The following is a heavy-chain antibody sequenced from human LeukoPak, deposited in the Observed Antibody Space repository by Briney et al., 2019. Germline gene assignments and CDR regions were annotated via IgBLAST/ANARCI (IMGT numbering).Heavy chain of an antibody. CDR3: ARDGRAVAGRVGSYYYYGMDV. CDR1: GFAFSSYA. D-gene: IGHD6-19*01. V-gene: IGHV3-30-3*01. CDR2: ISYDGSTK. Sequence: PGRSLRLSCAASGFAFSSYAMHWVRQAPGKGLEWVAVISYDGSTKYYADSVKGRFTISRDNSKNTLYLQMNSLRAEDTAVYYCARDGRAVAGRVGSYYYYGMDVWGQGTTVTVSS. J-gene: IGHJ6*02.